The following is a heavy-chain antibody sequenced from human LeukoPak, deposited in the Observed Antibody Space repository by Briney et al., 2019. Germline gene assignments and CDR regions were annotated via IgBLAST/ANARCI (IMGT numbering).Heavy chain of an antibody. J-gene: IGHJ4*02. CDR2: IKQDESEK. Sequence: GGSLRLSCSASGFTFSNYWMSWVRQAPGKGLEWVANIKQDESEKYYVDSVKGRFTTSRDNAKSSLYLQMNSLRAEDTAVYYCARALDSSSSRYQAFEEWGQGTLSPSPQ. CDR1: GFTFSNYW. CDR3: ARALDSSSSRYQAFEE. V-gene: IGHV3-7*01. D-gene: IGHD2-2*01.